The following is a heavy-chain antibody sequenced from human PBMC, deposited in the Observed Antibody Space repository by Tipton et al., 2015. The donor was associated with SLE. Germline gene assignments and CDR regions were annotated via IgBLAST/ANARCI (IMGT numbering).Heavy chain of an antibody. CDR2: IYTSGST. J-gene: IGHJ4*02. Sequence: TLSLTCTVSGGSISRYYWSWIRQPPGKGLEWIGYIYTSGSTNYNPSLKSRVTISVDTSKNQFSLKLSSVTAADTAVYYCARVTVVVIAPDYWGQGTLVTVSS. V-gene: IGHV4-4*08. CDR3: ARVTVVVIAPDY. CDR1: GGSISRYY. D-gene: IGHD2-21*01.